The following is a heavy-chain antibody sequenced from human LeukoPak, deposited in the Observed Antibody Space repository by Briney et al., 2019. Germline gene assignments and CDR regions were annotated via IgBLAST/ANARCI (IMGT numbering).Heavy chain of an antibody. CDR1: GGSFSGYY. CDR3: ARLWFGESWFDY. V-gene: IGHV4-34*01. CDR2: INHSGST. J-gene: IGHJ4*02. Sequence: PSETLSLTCAVYGGSFSGYYWSWIRQPPGKGLEWIGEINHSGSTNYNPSLKSRVTISVDTSKNQFSLKLSPVTAADTAVYYCARLWFGESWFDYWGQGTLVTVSS. D-gene: IGHD3-10*01.